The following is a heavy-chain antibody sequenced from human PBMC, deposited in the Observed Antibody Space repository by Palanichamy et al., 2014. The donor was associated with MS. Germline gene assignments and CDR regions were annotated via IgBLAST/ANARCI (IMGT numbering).Heavy chain of an antibody. CDR2: INRDGSDK. CDR1: GFIFNNYW. J-gene: IGHJ4*02. V-gene: IGHV3-7*04. CDR3: ARGRWTFDY. D-gene: IGHD3/OR15-3a*01. Sequence: EVQLVESGGGLVQPGGSLRLSCAASGFIFNNYWMSWVRQAPGKGLEWVANINRDGSDKYYVDSVSGRFTISRDNAKNSLYLQMSSLRAEDTAVYYCARGRWTFDYWGQGTLVTVSS.